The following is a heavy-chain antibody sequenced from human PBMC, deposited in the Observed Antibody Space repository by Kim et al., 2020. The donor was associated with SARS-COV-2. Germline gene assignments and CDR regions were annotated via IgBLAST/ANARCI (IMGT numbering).Heavy chain of an antibody. D-gene: IGHD3-22*01. V-gene: IGHV3-74*01. Sequence: DSVKGRFPTTRDNAKNTLYLEMNNLRVEDTAVYYCARVPHYDSSGYYFDYWGQGTLVSVSP. J-gene: IGHJ4*02. CDR3: ARVPHYDSSGYYFDY.